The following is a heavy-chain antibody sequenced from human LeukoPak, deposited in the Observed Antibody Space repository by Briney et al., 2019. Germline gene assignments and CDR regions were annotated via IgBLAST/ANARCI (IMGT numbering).Heavy chain of an antibody. CDR3: AGWVSRDYFDY. CDR1: GGSISSSSYY. V-gene: IGHV4-61*05. Sequence: SETLSLTCIVSGGSISSSSYYWGWIRQPPGKGLEWIGRIYTSGSTNYNPSLKSRVTMSVDTSKNQFSLKLSSVTAADTAVYYCAGWVSRDYFDYWGQGTLVTVSS. D-gene: IGHD5-24*01. J-gene: IGHJ4*02. CDR2: IYTSGST.